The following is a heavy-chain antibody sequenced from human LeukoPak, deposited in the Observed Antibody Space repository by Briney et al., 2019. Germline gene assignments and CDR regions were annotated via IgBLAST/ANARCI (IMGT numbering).Heavy chain of an antibody. CDR2: VSSNGGST. Sequence: PGGSLRLSCSASGFTFSTYAMHWVRQAPGKGLEFVSGVSSNGGSTYYADSVKGRFTISRDNSNNTLYLQMSSLRTEDTAVYYCVKAYDSVGYPVGQWGQGTLVTVFS. J-gene: IGHJ4*02. CDR1: GFTFSTYA. D-gene: IGHD3-22*01. V-gene: IGHV3-64D*06. CDR3: VKAYDSVGYPVGQ.